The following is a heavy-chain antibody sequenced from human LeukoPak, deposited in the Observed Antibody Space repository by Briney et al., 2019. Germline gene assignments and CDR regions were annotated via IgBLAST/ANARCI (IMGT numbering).Heavy chain of an antibody. CDR2: ISSSGSTI. V-gene: IGHV3-48*04. D-gene: IGHD3-16*01. Sequence: GGSLRLSCAASGFTFSVYSMNWVRQAPGKGLEWVSYISSSGSTIYYADSVKGRFTISRDNAKNSLYLQMNSLRAEDTAVYYCARYPGGEGNWYFDLWGRGTLVTVSS. CDR1: GFTFSVYS. J-gene: IGHJ2*01. CDR3: ARYPGGEGNWYFDL.